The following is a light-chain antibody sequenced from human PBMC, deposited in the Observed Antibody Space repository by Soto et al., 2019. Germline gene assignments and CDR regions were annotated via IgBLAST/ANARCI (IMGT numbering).Light chain of an antibody. V-gene: IGLV2-14*01. CDR3: SSYTSDNRDYV. Sequence: QSLLTQPASVSGSPGQSNTISCTGTSSDVGAYTSVSWYQHHPGKAPKVMIYEVNKRPSGISNRFSGSKYVNTASLTISGLQPEDEAHYYCSSYTSDNRDYVFGTGTKVTVL. CDR1: SSDVGAYTS. J-gene: IGLJ1*01. CDR2: EVN.